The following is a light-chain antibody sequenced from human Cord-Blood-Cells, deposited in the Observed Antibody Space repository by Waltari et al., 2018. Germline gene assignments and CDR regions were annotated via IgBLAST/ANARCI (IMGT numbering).Light chain of an antibody. V-gene: IGLV2-14*01. CDR1: SSDVGGYHY. J-gene: IGLJ1*01. CDR3: SSYTSSSTLV. Sequence: QSALTQPASVSGSPGQSITISCTGPSSDVGGYHYVSWYQQHPGKAPKLMIYEVSNRPSGVSNRFAGSKSCNTASLTISGLQAEDEADYYCSSYTSSSTLVFGTGTKVTVL. CDR2: EVS.